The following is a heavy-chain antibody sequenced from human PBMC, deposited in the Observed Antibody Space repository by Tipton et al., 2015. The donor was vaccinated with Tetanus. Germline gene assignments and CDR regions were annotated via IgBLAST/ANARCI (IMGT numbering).Heavy chain of an antibody. CDR1: GGPLRSGDHY. Sequence: TLSLTCSVSGGPLRSGDHYWSWIRQPPGKGLEWLAYISCSGSTYSNYSLKSRITMSRDTSKNQFSLKLASVTAADTAVYFCARGPRVGTIVVPSAIWFGAWGQGTLVSVSS. V-gene: IGHV4-61*08. D-gene: IGHD2-21*01. CDR3: ARGPRVGTIVVPSAIWFGA. CDR2: ISCSGST. J-gene: IGHJ5*02.